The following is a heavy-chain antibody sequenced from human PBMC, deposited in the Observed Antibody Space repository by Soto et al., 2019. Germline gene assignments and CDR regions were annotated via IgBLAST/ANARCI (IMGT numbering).Heavy chain of an antibody. J-gene: IGHJ4*02. Sequence: PSETLSLTCAVYGGSFSGYYWSWIRQPPGKGLEWIGEINHSGSTNYNPSLKSRVTISVDTSKNQFSLKLSSVTAADTAVYYCARIGYRSGGWYDHQDYWGQGTLVTVSS. CDR1: GGSFSGYY. V-gene: IGHV4-34*01. D-gene: IGHD6-19*01. CDR3: ARIGYRSGGWYDHQDY. CDR2: INHSGST.